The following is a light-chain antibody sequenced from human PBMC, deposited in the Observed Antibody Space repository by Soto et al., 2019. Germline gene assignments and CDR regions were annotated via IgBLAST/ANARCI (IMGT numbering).Light chain of an antibody. CDR3: SSYTSSSTLLYV. CDR1: SSDVGGYNY. J-gene: IGLJ1*01. Sequence: QSVLTQPASVSGSPGQSITISCTGTSSDVGGYNYVSWYQQHPGKAPKLMIYEVSNRPSGVSNRFSGSKSGNTASLTISGLQAEDEADYYCSSYTSSSTLLYVFGTGTKVTV. V-gene: IGLV2-14*01. CDR2: EVS.